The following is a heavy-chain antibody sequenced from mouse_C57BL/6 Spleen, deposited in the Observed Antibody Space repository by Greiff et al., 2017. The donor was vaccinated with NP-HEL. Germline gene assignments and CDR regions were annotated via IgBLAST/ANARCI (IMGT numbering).Heavy chain of an antibody. D-gene: IGHD1-1*01. V-gene: IGHV1-50*01. J-gene: IGHJ1*03. CDR2: IDPSDSYT. Sequence: QVQLQQPGAELVKPGASVKLSCKASGYTFTSYWMQWVTQRPGQGLEWIGEIDPSDSYTNYNQKFKGKATLTVDTSSSTAYMQLSSLTSEDSAVYYCARTPYYYGSSHWYFDVWGTGTTVTVSS. CDR3: ARTPYYYGSSHWYFDV. CDR1: GYTFTSYW.